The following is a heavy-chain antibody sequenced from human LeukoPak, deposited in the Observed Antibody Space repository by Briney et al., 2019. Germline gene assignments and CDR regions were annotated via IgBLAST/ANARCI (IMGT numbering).Heavy chain of an antibody. CDR3: ARGTATGGRMDY. CDR2: ISWNSGSI. V-gene: IGHV3-9*03. D-gene: IGHD5-24*01. J-gene: IGHJ4*02. Sequence: GRSLRLSCAASGFTFDDYAMHWVRQAPGKGLEWVSGISWNSGSIGYADSVKGRFTISRDNAKNSLNLQMNSLRAEDMASYYCARGTATGGRMDYWGQGTLVTVSS. CDR1: GFTFDDYA.